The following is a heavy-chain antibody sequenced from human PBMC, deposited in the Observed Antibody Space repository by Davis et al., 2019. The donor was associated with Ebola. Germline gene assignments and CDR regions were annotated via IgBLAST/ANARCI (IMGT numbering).Heavy chain of an antibody. J-gene: IGHJ6*03. CDR1: GFTFSNFG. CDR3: AREIRRRGYNNYYMDV. CDR2: ISYDGSNK. V-gene: IGHV3-30*03. D-gene: IGHD6-25*01. Sequence: PGGSLRLSCAASGFTFSNFGMHWVRQAPGQGLEWVALISYDGSNKFYSDSVKGRFTISRDNSKSTLYLQMNSLRSDDTAVYYCAREIRRRGYNNYYMDVWGKGTTVTVSS.